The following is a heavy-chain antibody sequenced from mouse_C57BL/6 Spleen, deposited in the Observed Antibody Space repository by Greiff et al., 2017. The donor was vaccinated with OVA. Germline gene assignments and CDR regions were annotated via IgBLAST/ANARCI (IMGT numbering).Heavy chain of an antibody. V-gene: IGHV5-16*01. Sequence: EVKLMESEGGLVQPGSSMKLSCTASGFTFSDYYMAWVRQVPEKGLEWVANINYDGSSTYYLDSLKSRFIISRDNAKNILYLQMSSLKSEDTATYYCARFYGSSYGWYFDVWGTGTTVTVSS. CDR1: GFTFSDYY. J-gene: IGHJ1*03. CDR3: ARFYGSSYGWYFDV. D-gene: IGHD1-1*01. CDR2: INYDGSST.